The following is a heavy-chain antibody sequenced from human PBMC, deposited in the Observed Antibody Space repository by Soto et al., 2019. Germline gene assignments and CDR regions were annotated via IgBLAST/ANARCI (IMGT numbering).Heavy chain of an antibody. J-gene: IGHJ4*02. V-gene: IGHV4-59*01. Sequence: ETLSLTCTVSGASITSYYWSWIRQSPGRGLEWIGYIYNSGSTNYDSSLKSRVTISVDTSKNQFSLQLTSVTATDTAVYYCAGIWSGFWDYWGQGTLVTVSS. CDR1: GASITSYY. CDR2: IYNSGST. D-gene: IGHD3-3*01. CDR3: AGIWSGFWDY.